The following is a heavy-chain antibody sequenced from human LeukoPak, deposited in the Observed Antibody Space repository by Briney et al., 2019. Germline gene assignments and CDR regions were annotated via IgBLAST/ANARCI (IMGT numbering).Heavy chain of an antibody. J-gene: IGHJ4*02. CDR1: GGSISSYY. Sequence: PSETLSLICAVSGGSISSYYWSWIRQPPGKGLEWIGLIYYSGTTNYNPSLKSRVTISADTSKNQFSLKLSSLTAADTAVYYCARQADDVISSLVYFAYWGQGTLVTVSS. D-gene: IGHD3-9*01. CDR2: IYYSGTT. V-gene: IGHV4-59*08. CDR3: ARQADDVISSLVYFAY.